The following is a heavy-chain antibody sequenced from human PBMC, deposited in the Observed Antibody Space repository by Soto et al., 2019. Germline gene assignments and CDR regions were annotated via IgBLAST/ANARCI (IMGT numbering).Heavy chain of an antibody. V-gene: IGHV3-30-3*01. CDR3: ARTVTTFDY. Sequence: QVQLVESGGGVVQPGRSLRLSCAASGFTFSHYAMHWVRQAPGKGLEWVAVISYDGSNKYYADSVKGRFTISRDNSKNTLYLQMNSLRAEDTAVYYCARTVTTFDYWGQGTLVTVSS. D-gene: IGHD4-17*01. CDR2: ISYDGSNK. CDR1: GFTFSHYA. J-gene: IGHJ4*02.